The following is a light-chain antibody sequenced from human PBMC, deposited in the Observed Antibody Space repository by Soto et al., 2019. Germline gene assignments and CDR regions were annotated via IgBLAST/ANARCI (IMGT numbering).Light chain of an antibody. CDR3: ETWDSNTWV. CDR2: LEGSGSY. CDR1: SGHSSYI. Sequence: QSVLTQSSSASASLGSSVKLTCTLSSGHSSYIIAWHQQQPGKAPRYLMKLEGSGSYNKGSGVPDCFSGSSSGADRYLTISNLQFEDEADYYCETWDSNTWVFGGGTKVTVL. V-gene: IGLV4-60*02. J-gene: IGLJ3*02.